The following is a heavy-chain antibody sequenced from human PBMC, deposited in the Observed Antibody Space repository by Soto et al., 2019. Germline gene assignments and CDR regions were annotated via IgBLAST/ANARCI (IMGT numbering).Heavy chain of an antibody. Sequence: QITLKESGPTLVKPTQTLTLTCTFSGFSLSTSGVGVGWIRQPPGKALEWLALIYWDDDKRYSPSLKSRLTITTEPSKNQVVLTMTTMDPVDTATYYCAHSRGGRAEAGDFDYWGQGTLVPVSS. CDR1: GFSLSTSGVG. J-gene: IGHJ4*02. CDR3: AHSRGGRAEAGDFDY. V-gene: IGHV2-5*02. D-gene: IGHD6-13*01. CDR2: IYWDDDK.